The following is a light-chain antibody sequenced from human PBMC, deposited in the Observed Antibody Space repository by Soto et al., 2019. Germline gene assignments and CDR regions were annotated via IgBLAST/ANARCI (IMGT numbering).Light chain of an antibody. Sequence: EIVLTQSPATLPVSPGERVILSCRASQSVSTNLAWYQQKPGQAPRLLFYRASTRATDIPARFSGSVSGTEFTVTISSLQSEDFAVYYCQQYHQWPITFGQGTRLEIE. J-gene: IGKJ5*01. CDR1: QSVSTN. CDR3: QQYHQWPIT. V-gene: IGKV3-15*01. CDR2: RAS.